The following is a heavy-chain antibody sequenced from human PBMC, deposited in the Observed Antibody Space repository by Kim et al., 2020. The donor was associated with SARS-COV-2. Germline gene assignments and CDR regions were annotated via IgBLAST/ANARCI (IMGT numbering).Heavy chain of an antibody. CDR3: ARAAGGWPSDY. J-gene: IGHJ4*02. CDR1: GDSITSGGYF. CDR2: ITYSGNT. D-gene: IGHD6-19*01. V-gene: IGHV4-31*03. Sequence: SETLSLTCTVSGDSITSGGYFWNWARQHPGKGLEHIGHITYSGNTYYNPSLKSRITMSVDTSQNQFSLELRFVTAADTAVYYCARAAGGWPSDYWGQGTLVTVSS.